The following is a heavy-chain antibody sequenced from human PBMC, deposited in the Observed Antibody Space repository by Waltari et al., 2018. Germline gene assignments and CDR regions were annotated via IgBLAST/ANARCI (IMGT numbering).Heavy chain of an antibody. CDR2: ISWEGCCT. V-gene: IGHV3-43*01. CDR3: AKGMVGATSPYYYYYMDV. CDR1: GFTFDDYT. D-gene: IGHD1-26*01. Sequence: EVQLVESGGVVVQPGGSLRLSCAASGFTFDDYTMHWVRQAPGKGLEWVSLISWEGCCTYYADSVKGRFTISRDNSKNSLYLQMNSLRTEDTALYYCAKGMVGATSPYYYYYMDVWGKGTTVTVSS. J-gene: IGHJ6*03.